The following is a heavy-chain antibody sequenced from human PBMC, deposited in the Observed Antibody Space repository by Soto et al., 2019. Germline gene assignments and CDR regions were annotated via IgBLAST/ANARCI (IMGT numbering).Heavy chain of an antibody. J-gene: IGHJ4*02. CDR1: GFTFSSYA. CDR3: AKGSNYDILTGYFQNDY. V-gene: IGHV3-23*01. D-gene: IGHD3-9*01. Sequence: PGGSLRLSCAASGFTFSSYAMSWVRQAPGKGLEWVSAISGSGGSTYYADSVKGRFTISRDNSKNTLYLQMNSLRAEDTAVYYCAKGSNYDILTGYFQNDYWGQGTLVTVSS. CDR2: ISGSGGST.